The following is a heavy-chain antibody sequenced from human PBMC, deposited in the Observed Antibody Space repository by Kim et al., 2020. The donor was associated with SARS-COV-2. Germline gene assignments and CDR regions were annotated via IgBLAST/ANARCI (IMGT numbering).Heavy chain of an antibody. J-gene: IGHJ4*02. D-gene: IGHD6-13*01. CDR3: ARVMEVAAAGDY. Sequence: SETLSLTCAVYGGSFSGYYWSWIRQPPGKGLEWIGEINHSGSTNYNPSLKSRVTISVDTSKNQFSLKLSSVTAADTAVYYCARVMEVAAAGDYWGQGTLVTVSS. V-gene: IGHV4-34*01. CDR1: GGSFSGYY. CDR2: INHSGST.